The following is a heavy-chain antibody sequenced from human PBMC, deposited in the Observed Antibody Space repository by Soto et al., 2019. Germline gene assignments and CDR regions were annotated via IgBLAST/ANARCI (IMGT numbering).Heavy chain of an antibody. CDR3: ARGGGEPTARQARFDP. D-gene: IGHD6-6*01. Sequence: QVQLVQSGAEVKKPGASVKVSCKASGYTFTSYAMHWVRQAPGQRLEWMGWINAGNGNTKYSQKFQGRVTITRDTSASTAYMELSSLRSEATAVYYCARGGGEPTARQARFDPWGQGTLVTVSS. V-gene: IGHV1-3*01. CDR1: GYTFTSYA. J-gene: IGHJ5*02. CDR2: INAGNGNT.